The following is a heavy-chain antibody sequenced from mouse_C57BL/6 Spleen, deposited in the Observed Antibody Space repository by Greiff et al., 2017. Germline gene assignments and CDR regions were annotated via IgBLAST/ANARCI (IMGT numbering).Heavy chain of an antibody. CDR3: ARRGDYGWYFDV. CDR1: GYTFTSYW. CDR2: IDPNSGGT. J-gene: IGHJ1*03. Sequence: VQLQQPGAELVKPGASVKLSCKASGYTFTSYWMHWVKQRPGRGLEWIGRIDPNSGGTKYNEKFKSKATLTVDKPSSTAYMQLSSLTSEGSAVYYCARRGDYGWYFDVWGTGTTVTVSS. V-gene: IGHV1-72*01. D-gene: IGHD2-4*01.